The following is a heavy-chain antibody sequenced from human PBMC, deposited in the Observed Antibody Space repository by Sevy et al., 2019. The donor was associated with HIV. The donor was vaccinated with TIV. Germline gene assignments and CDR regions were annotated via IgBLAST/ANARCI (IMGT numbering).Heavy chain of an antibody. V-gene: IGHV3-48*02. J-gene: IGHJ4*02. Sequence: GESLKISCAASGFTFSSYSMNWVRQAPGKGLEWVSFISGSSRTTYYADFMKGRITISRDNGKNSLYLQMHSLRDEDTAMYYCARVQGDSSDYPSDHWGQGTLVTVSP. CDR2: ISGSSRTT. CDR3: ARVQGDSSDYPSDH. CDR1: GFTFSSYS. D-gene: IGHD6-19*01.